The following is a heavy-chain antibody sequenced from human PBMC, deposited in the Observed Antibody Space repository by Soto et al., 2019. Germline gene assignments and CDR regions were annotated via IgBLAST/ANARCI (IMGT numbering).Heavy chain of an antibody. CDR3: AKRSGPLYYYCDY. V-gene: IGHV3-23*01. CDR2: IRGSGGRT. Sequence: PGGSLRLSCAASGFTFSGYAMSSACQAPGKGLDWVSAIRGSGGRTNYPDSVKGRFTISSDNSKNTLYQQMTSLRAEDTAVYYCAKRSGPLYYYCDYWGQG. D-gene: IGHD2-15*01. CDR1: GFTFSGYA. J-gene: IGHJ4*02.